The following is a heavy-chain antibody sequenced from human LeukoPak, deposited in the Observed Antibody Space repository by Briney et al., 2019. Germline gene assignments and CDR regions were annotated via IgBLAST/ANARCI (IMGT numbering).Heavy chain of an antibody. CDR3: ARHYYDSGGYNSAFDY. V-gene: IGHV1-18*01. CDR2: ISAYNGDT. CDR1: GYTFSKYD. J-gene: IGHJ4*02. Sequence: GASVKVSCKASGYTFSKYDITWVRQAPGQGLEWLGWISAYNGDTNYAQKLQGRVTMTTDTSTGTAYMELRSLRSDDTAVYYCARHYYDSGGYNSAFDYWGQGTLVTVSS. D-gene: IGHD3-22*01.